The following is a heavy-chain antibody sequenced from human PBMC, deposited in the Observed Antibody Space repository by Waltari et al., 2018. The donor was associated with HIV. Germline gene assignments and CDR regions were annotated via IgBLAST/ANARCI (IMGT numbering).Heavy chain of an antibody. CDR2: ISGSDGNT. J-gene: IGHJ4*02. D-gene: IGHD6-13*01. CDR1: AFALRSHV. Sequence: EVQLVESGGGLVQPGGSLRLSCAASAFALRSHVMSWVRQAPGKGLEWVSTISGSDGNTYYPDSVQGRFTISRDNSKNTLFLQLNSLRAEDTAVYYCAILIAAAGDFDYWGQGTLVTVSS. V-gene: IGHV3-23*04. CDR3: AILIAAAGDFDY.